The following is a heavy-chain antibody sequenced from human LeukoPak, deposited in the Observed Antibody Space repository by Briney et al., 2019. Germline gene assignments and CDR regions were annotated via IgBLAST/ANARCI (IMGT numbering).Heavy chain of an antibody. CDR3: ARAIVVVPAAPWYYYYMDV. CDR2: IYYSGST. D-gene: IGHD2-2*01. Sequence: SETLSLTCTVSGGSISSGDYYWSRIRQPPGKGLEWIGYIYYSGSTYYNPSLKSRVTISVDTSKNQFSLELSSVTAADTAVYYCARAIVVVPAAPWYYYYMDVWGKGTTVTVSS. J-gene: IGHJ6*03. V-gene: IGHV4-30-4*08. CDR1: GGSISSGDYY.